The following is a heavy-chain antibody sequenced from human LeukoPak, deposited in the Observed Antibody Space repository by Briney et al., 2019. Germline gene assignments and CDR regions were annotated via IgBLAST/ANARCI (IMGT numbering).Heavy chain of an antibody. J-gene: IGHJ4*02. CDR1: GYTFVPYF. CDR2: INPNNGDT. V-gene: IGHV1-2*02. CDR3: ARDGALWVGDFTFYFDS. D-gene: IGHD3-10*01. Sequence: ASVKVSCKGSGYTFVPYFMHWVRQAPGQGLEWMGGINPNNGDTDSAQKFKGRVTMTRDTSISTVYMELTRLTSDDTAVYFCARDGALWVGDFTFYFDSWGQGSLVTVSS.